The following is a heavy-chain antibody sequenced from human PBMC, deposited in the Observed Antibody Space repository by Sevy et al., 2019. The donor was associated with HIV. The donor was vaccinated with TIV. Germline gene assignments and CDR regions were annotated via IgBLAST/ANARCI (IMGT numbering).Heavy chain of an antibody. J-gene: IGHJ6*03. V-gene: IGHV4-59*01. CDR3: ARAISGYSSSWHHPDYYYYYMDV. CDR1: GGSISSYY. CDR2: IYYSGST. D-gene: IGHD6-13*01. Sequence: SETLSLTCTVSGGSISSYYWSWIRQPPGKGLEWIGYIYYSGSTNYNPSLKSRVTISVDTSKNQFSLKLSSVTAADTAVDYCARAISGYSSSWHHPDYYYYYMDVWGKGTTVTVSS.